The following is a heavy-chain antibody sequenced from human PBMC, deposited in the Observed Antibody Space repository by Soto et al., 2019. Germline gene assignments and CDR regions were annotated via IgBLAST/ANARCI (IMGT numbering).Heavy chain of an antibody. CDR3: ARGGGAAADFDY. J-gene: IGHJ4*02. Sequence: GGSLRLSCAASGFTFSSYAMSWVRQAPGKGLEWVSAISGSGGSTYYADSVKGRFTISRDNSKNSLYLQMNSLRAEDTAVYYCARGGGAAADFDYWGQGXLVTVSS. V-gene: IGHV3-23*01. CDR2: ISGSGGST. D-gene: IGHD6-13*01. CDR1: GFTFSSYA.